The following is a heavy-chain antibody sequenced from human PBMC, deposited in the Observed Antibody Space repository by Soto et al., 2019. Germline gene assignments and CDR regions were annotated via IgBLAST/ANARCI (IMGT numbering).Heavy chain of an antibody. D-gene: IGHD3-9*01. CDR2: INPSGGST. J-gene: IGHJ6*02. CDR3: ARDPPLDLDGMDV. V-gene: IGHV1-46*01. Sequence: GASVKVSCKASGYTFTSYYMHWVRQAPGQGLEWMGIINPSGGSTSYAQKFQGRVTMTRDTSTSTVYMELSSLRSEDTAVYYCARDPPLDLDGMDVWGQGTTVTVS. CDR1: GYTFTSYY.